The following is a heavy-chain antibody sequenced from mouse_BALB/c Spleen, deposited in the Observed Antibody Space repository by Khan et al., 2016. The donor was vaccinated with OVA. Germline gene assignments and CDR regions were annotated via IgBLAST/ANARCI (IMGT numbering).Heavy chain of an antibody. CDR2: FNPNNGDS. CDR3: ARRGGWGFAY. Sequence: EVQLQASGPELVKPGASVKISCKTSGYTFTEYTMHWVKQSHGKSLEWIGGFNPNNGDSSYNLKFKGKATLTVDKSSSTAYMELRSLTSEDSAVYYCARRGGWGFAYWGQGTLVTVSA. D-gene: IGHD1-2*01. J-gene: IGHJ3*01. CDR1: GYTFTEYT. V-gene: IGHV1-18*01.